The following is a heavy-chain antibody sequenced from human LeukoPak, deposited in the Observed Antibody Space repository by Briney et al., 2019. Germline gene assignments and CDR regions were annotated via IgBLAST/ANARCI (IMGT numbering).Heavy chain of an antibody. CDR2: IYYSGST. Sequence: SETLSLTCTVSGGSISSYYWSWIRQPPGKGLEWIGYIYYSGSTNYNPSLKSRVTISVDTSKNQFSQKLGSVTAADTAVYYCARADSYGVYFDYWGQGTLVTVSS. J-gene: IGHJ4*02. D-gene: IGHD5-18*01. CDR1: GGSISSYY. CDR3: ARADSYGVYFDY. V-gene: IGHV4-59*12.